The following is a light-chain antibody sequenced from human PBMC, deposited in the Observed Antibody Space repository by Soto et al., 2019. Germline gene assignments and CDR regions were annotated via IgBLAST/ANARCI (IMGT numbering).Light chain of an antibody. CDR1: HSLTSSY. CDR3: QQYDTSPYN. CDR2: GAS. J-gene: IGKJ2*01. V-gene: IGKV3-20*01. Sequence: EIVLTQSPGTLSSSPGERATLSCRASHSLTSSYLAWFQHKPGQAPRLLIYGASSRATGIPNRFSGSGSGTDFPLTISRLEPEDFAVYDCQQYDTSPYNFGEGTKLEIK.